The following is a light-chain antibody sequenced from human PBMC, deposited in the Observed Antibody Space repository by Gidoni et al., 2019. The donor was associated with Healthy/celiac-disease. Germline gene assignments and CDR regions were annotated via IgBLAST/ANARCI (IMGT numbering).Light chain of an antibody. J-gene: IGKJ4*01. Sequence: ILFTQSPATLSLSPGERATLPCRASQSASSYLAWYQQKPGQAPRPPIYDASNRATSIPARFSGSGSGTEFTLTISSLEPEDFAVYYCQQRSNWPLLTFGGGTKVEIK. CDR1: QSASSY. CDR3: QQRSNWPLLT. V-gene: IGKV3-11*01. CDR2: DAS.